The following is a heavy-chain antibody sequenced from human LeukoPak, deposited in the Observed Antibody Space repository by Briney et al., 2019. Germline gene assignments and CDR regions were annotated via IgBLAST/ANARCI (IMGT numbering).Heavy chain of an antibody. D-gene: IGHD3-10*01. CDR3: AREGSFKGYYYYYGMDV. CDR1: GFTVSSNY. Sequence: GGSLRLSCAASGFTVSSNYMSWVRQAPGKGLEWVSVIYSGGSTYYADSVKGRFTISRDNSKNTLYLQMNSLRAEDTAVYYCAREGSFKGYYYYYGMDVWGQGTTVTVSS. J-gene: IGHJ6*02. CDR2: IYSGGST. V-gene: IGHV3-66*01.